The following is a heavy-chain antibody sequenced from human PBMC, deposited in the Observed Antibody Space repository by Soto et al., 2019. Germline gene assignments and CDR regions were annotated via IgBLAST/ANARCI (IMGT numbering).Heavy chain of an antibody. CDR3: TRRGDSSGWPEYYYGMDV. CDR1: GFTFSGSA. Sequence: GGSLRLSCAASGFTFSGSAMHWVRQASGKGLEWVGRIRSKANSYATAYAASVKGRFTISRDDSKNTAYLQMNSLKTEDTAVYYCTRRGDSSGWPEYYYGMDVWGQGTTVTVSS. V-gene: IGHV3-73*01. CDR2: IRSKANSYAT. D-gene: IGHD6-19*01. J-gene: IGHJ6*02.